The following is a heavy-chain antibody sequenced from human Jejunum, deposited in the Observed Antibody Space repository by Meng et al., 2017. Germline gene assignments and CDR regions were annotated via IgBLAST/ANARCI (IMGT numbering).Heavy chain of an antibody. CDR1: GFSLSTVGEA. Sequence: IALKESGPTLVKPTQPLTLTCTFSGFSLSTVGEAVGWIRQPPGKALDWLALIYWDDDKRYSPSLKNRLTITKDTSKNQVVLTMAHMDPVDTATYYCAHRRRNSGYDNPYYFDYWGQGTLVTVSS. CDR2: IYWDDDK. J-gene: IGHJ4*02. CDR3: AHRRRNSGYDNPYYFDY. D-gene: IGHD5-12*01. V-gene: IGHV2-5*02.